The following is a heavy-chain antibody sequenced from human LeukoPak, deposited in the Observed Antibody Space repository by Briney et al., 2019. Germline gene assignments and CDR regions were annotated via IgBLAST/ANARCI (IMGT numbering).Heavy chain of an antibody. V-gene: IGHV3-30*02. D-gene: IGHD4-17*01. CDR2: IRYDGSNK. CDR1: GFTFSSYG. CDR3: AKDATVTRRRTNKDAFDI. Sequence: GGSLRLSCAASGFTFSSYGIHWVRQAPGKGLEWVAFIRYDGSNKYYADSVKGRFTISRDNSKNTLYLQMNSLRAEDTAVYYCAKDATVTRRRTNKDAFDIWGQGTMVTVSS. J-gene: IGHJ3*02.